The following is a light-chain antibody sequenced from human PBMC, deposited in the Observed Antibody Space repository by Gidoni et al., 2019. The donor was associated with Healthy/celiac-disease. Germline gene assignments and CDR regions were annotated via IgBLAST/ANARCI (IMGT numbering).Light chain of an antibody. V-gene: IGKV3-11*01. CDR2: DAS. Sequence: EIVLTQSPATLSLSPGERATLSCRASQSVSSYLAWYQQKPGQATRLLIYDASNRATGIPARFSGSGSGTDFTLTISSLEPEDFAVYYCQQRSNWPPGYTFGQGTKLEIK. CDR1: QSVSSY. CDR3: QQRSNWPPGYT. J-gene: IGKJ2*01.